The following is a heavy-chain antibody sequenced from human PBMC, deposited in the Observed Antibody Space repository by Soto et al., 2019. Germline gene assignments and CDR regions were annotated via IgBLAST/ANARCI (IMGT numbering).Heavy chain of an antibody. J-gene: IGHJ3*02. CDR2: ISGSGGST. Sequence: GGSLRLSCAASGFTFSSYAMSWVRQAPGKGLEWVSAISGSGGSTYYADSVKGRFTISRDNSKNTLYLQMNSLRAEDTAVYYCAKIYDYVWGSPLDAFDIWGQGIMVTVSS. D-gene: IGHD3-16*01. V-gene: IGHV3-23*01. CDR3: AKIYDYVWGSPLDAFDI. CDR1: GFTFSSYA.